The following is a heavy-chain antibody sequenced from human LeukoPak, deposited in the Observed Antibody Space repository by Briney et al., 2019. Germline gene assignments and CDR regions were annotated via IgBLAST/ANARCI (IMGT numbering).Heavy chain of an antibody. V-gene: IGHV3-74*01. CDR3: AREQTYYDFWSGYYTVGWFDP. Sequence: PGGSLRLSCAASGFTFSSYWMHWVRHAPGKGLVWVSRINSDGSSTIYADSVKGRFTISRDNAKNTLYLQMNSLRAEDTAVYYCAREQTYYDFWSGYYTVGWFDPWGQGTLVTVSS. D-gene: IGHD3-3*01. J-gene: IGHJ5*02. CDR2: INSDGSST. CDR1: GFTFSSYW.